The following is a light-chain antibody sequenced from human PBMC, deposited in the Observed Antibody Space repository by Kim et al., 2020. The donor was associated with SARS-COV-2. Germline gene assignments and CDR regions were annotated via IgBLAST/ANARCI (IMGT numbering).Light chain of an antibody. J-gene: IGKJ2*01. CDR1: QSISSW. Sequence: DIQMTQSPSTLSASVGDRVTITCRASQSISSWLAWYQQKPGKAPKLLIYDASSLESGVPSRFSGSGSGTEFTLTISSLQPDDFATYYCQQYNRPYTFGQGTKLEI. CDR2: DAS. V-gene: IGKV1-5*01. CDR3: QQYNRPYT.